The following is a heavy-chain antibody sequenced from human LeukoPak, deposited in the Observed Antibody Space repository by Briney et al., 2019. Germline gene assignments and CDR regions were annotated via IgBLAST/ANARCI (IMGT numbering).Heavy chain of an antibody. CDR3: ARHTPPIVVNWFDP. V-gene: IGHV4-39*01. D-gene: IGHD3-22*01. CDR1: GFTFSRYA. CDR2: IYYYEST. Sequence: GSLRLSCAASGFTFSRYAMSWVRQAPGKGLEWIGSIYYYESTYYNPSLKSRVTISVDTSKNQFSLRLSSVTAADTAMFYCARHTPPIVVNWFDPWGQGTLVTVSS. J-gene: IGHJ5*02.